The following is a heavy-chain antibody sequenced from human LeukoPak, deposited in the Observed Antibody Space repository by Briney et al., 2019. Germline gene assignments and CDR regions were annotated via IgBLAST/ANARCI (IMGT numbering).Heavy chain of an antibody. J-gene: IGHJ4*02. V-gene: IGHV4-34*01. CDR1: GGSFSGYY. D-gene: IGHD3-10*01. CDR3: ARLTYYYGSGSY. CDR2: INHSGST. Sequence: SETLSLTCAVYGGSFSGYYWSWIRQPPGKGLEWIGEINHSGSTNYNPSLKSRVTISVDTSKNQFSLKLSSVTAADTAVYYCARLTYYYGSGSYWGQGTLVTVSS.